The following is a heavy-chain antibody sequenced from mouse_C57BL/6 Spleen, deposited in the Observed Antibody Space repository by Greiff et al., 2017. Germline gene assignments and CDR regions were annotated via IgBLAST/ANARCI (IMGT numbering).Heavy chain of an antibody. Sequence: QVQLKESGPELVKPGASVKISCKASGYAFSSSWMNWVKQRPGKGLEWIGRIYPGDGDTNYNGKFKGKATLTADKSSSTAYMQLSSLTSEDSAVYFCAYSNYGWFAYWGQGTLVTVSA. CDR1: GYAFSSSW. CDR2: IYPGDGDT. V-gene: IGHV1-82*01. J-gene: IGHJ3*01. CDR3: AYSNYGWFAY. D-gene: IGHD2-5*01.